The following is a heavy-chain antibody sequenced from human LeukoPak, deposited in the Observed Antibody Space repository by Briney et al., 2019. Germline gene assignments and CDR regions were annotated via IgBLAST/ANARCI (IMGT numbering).Heavy chain of an antibody. CDR3: ARVRGYDSSGYVWAFDI. J-gene: IGHJ3*02. D-gene: IGHD3-22*01. V-gene: IGHV4-39*07. CDR1: GGSISSSSYY. CDR2: IYYSGST. Sequence: SETLSPTCTVSGGSISSSSYYWGWIRQPPGKGLEWIGSIYYSGSTYYNPSLKSRVTISVDTSKNQFSLKLSSVTAADTAVYYCARVRGYDSSGYVWAFDIWGQGTMVTVSS.